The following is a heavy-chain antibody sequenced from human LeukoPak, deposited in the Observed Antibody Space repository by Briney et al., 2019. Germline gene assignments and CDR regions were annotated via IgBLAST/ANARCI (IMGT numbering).Heavy chain of an antibody. CDR1: GGSFRGYY. J-gene: IGHJ4*02. CDR2: INHSGST. Sequence: SETLSLTCAVYGGSFRGYYWSWIRQPPGKGLEWIGEINHSGSTNYNPSLKSRVTISVDTSKNQFSLKLSSVTAADTAVYYCARRGAYMYYFDYWGQGNLVTVSS. D-gene: IGHD1-26*01. CDR3: ARRGAYMYYFDY. V-gene: IGHV4-34*01.